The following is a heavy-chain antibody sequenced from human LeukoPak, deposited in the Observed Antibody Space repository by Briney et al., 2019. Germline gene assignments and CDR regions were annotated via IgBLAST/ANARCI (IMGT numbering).Heavy chain of an antibody. V-gene: IGHV1-18*01. D-gene: IGHD3-3*01. CDR3: ARDSEFWSGYYPLENPKNIDY. CDR2: ISAYNGNK. CDR1: VYTFSSYG. J-gene: IGHJ4*02. Sequence: ASENVSCKASVYTFSSYGISWVRQAPGQVCEWMGWISAYNGNKIYAQKPQGSPTMTADTSTSSAHMELRSLRSDDTAVYYCARDSEFWSGYYPLENPKNIDYWGQGTLVSVSS.